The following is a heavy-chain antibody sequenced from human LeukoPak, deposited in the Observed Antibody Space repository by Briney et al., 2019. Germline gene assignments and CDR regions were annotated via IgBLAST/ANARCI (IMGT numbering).Heavy chain of an antibody. J-gene: IGHJ4*02. CDR2: ISYDGSNK. Sequence: PGGSLRLSCAASGFTFSSYAMHWVRQAPGKGLEWVAVISYDGSNKHYADSVKGRFTISRDNSKNTLYLQMNSLRAEDTAVYYCAREGATPAEEFDYWGQGTLVTVSS. CDR3: AREGATPAEEFDY. V-gene: IGHV3-30*04. CDR1: GFTFSSYA. D-gene: IGHD1-26*01.